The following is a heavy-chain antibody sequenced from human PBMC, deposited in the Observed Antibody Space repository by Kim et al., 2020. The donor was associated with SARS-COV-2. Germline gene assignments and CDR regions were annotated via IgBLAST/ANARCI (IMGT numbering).Heavy chain of an antibody. Sequence: GGSLRLSCTTSGFTFTVYAMSWVRQAPGKGLEWVSSIDGSDGTTYYVDSVKGRFTISRDNSKNTLYLQMSTLRADDTAVYYCMKGGWGWIWDHWGQGTL. CDR3: MKGGWGWIWDH. J-gene: IGHJ4*02. V-gene: IGHV3-23*01. CDR2: IDGSDGTT. D-gene: IGHD2-2*03. CDR1: GFTFTVYA.